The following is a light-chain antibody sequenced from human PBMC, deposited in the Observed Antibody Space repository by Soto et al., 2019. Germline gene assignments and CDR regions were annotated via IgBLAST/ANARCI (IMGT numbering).Light chain of an antibody. Sequence: EIVLTQSPGTLSLSPGETATLSCRASQTVNSDYLAWFQQRPGQAPRLLIFATSRRATDIPDRFSGSGSGTDFTLAIRRLEPEDFTVYYCPKFGYSPRTFVQGTKFDIK. CDR1: QTVNSDY. CDR2: ATS. J-gene: IGKJ1*01. CDR3: PKFGYSPRT. V-gene: IGKV3-20*01.